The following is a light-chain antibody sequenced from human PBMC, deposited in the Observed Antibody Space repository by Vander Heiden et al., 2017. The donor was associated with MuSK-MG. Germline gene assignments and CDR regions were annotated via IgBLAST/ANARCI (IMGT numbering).Light chain of an antibody. V-gene: IGLV1-44*01. Sequence: QSVLTQPPSASETPGQRVTISCSGSSSNIGSNTVNWYQQLQGTAPKLLIYSNNQRPSGVPDRFSGSKSGTSASLAISGLQSEDEADYYCAAWDDSLNGVVFGGGTKLTVL. CDR3: AAWDDSLNGVV. J-gene: IGLJ2*01. CDR2: SNN. CDR1: SSNIGSNT.